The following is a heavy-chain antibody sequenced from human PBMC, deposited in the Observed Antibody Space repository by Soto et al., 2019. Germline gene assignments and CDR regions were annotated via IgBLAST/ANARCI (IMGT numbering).Heavy chain of an antibody. Sequence: ASVKVSCKASGYTFTSYYMHWVRQAPGQGLEWMGIINPSGGSTSYAQKFQGRVTMTRDTSTSTVYMELSSLRSEDTAVYYCAAGVPDYYGSGEDYFDYWGQGTLVTVSS. CDR3: AAGVPDYYGSGEDYFDY. J-gene: IGHJ4*02. CDR1: GYTFTSYY. V-gene: IGHV1-46*01. CDR2: INPSGGST. D-gene: IGHD3-10*01.